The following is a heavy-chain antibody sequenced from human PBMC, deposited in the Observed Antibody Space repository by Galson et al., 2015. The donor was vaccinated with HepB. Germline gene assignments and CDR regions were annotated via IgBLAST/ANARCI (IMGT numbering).Heavy chain of an antibody. J-gene: IGHJ4*02. D-gene: IGHD1-26*01. CDR2: ISDDGSHK. V-gene: IGHV3-30*18. CDR1: GFTFSTYG. Sequence: SLRLSCAASGFTFSTYGMHWVRQAPGKGLEWVAVISDDGSHKYYADSVKGRFTISRDNSKNTLYLQMNSLRPEDTAVYYCAKASAATTGSYFDYWGQGTLVTVSS. CDR3: AKASAATTGSYFDY.